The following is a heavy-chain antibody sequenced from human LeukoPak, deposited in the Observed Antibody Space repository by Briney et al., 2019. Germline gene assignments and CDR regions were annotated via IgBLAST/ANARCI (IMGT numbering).Heavy chain of an antibody. V-gene: IGHV3-30*04. CDR2: ISYDGSNK. J-gene: IGHJ3*02. D-gene: IGHD3-10*01. Sequence: PGGSLRLSCAASGFTFSSYAMHWVRQAPGKGLEWVAVISYDGSNKYYADSVKGRFTISRDNSKNTLYLQMNSLRAEDTAVYYCAREDGSGSYYKRISVGAFDIWGQGTMVTVSS. CDR3: AREDGSGSYYKRISVGAFDI. CDR1: GFTFSSYA.